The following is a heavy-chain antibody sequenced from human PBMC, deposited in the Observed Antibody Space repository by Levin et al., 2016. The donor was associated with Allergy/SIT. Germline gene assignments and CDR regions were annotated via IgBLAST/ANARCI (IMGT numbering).Heavy chain of an antibody. J-gene: IGHJ5*02. D-gene: IGHD3-3*01. CDR2: IFSNDEK. V-gene: IGHV2-26*01. CDR3: ARILVHDFWSGLYRFDP. Sequence: WIRQPPGKALEWLAHIFSNDEKSYSTSLKSRLTISKDTSKSQVVLTMTNMDPVDTATYYCARILVHDFWSGLYRFDPWGQGTLVTVSS.